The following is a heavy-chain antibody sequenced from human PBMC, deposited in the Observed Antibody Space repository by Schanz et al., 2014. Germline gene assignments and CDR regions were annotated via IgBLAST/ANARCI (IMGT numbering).Heavy chain of an antibody. CDR2: IIPILGVA. D-gene: IGHD3-16*01. CDR1: GGTFSSYT. Sequence: QVQLVQSGAEVKKPGSSVKVSCKASGGTFSSYTISWVRQAPGQGLEWMGRIIPILGVANYAQKFQGRVTITADKSTNTAYMELSSLRSEDTAVYYCATIGVNDYWRFGLDLWGQGTTVTVSS. J-gene: IGHJ6*02. V-gene: IGHV1-69*02. CDR3: ATIGVNDYWRFGLDL.